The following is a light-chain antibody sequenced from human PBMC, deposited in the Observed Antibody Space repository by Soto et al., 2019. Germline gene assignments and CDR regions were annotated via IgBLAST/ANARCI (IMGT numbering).Light chain of an antibody. CDR1: QSVSSN. CDR3: QQYNNWPPRT. CDR2: GAS. V-gene: IGKV3-15*01. Sequence: EIVMTQSPATLSVSPGERATLSCRASQSVSSNLAWYQQKPGQAPRLLIYGASTRATGIPARFSGSGSGTEFTLTISSLQSEELAVYYCQQYNNWPPRTFGQGTKVDIK. J-gene: IGKJ1*01.